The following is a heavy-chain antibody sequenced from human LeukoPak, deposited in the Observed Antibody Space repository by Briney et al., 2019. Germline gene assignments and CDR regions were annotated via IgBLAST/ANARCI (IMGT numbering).Heavy chain of an antibody. D-gene: IGHD2-2*01. Sequence: ASVKVSCKASGYTFAGYYMHRVRQAPGQGLEWMGWINPNSGGTNYAQKFQGRVTMTRDTSISTAYMELSRLRSVDTAVYYCAREGEYCSSTSCYGWFDPWGQGTLVTVSS. CDR3: AREGEYCSSTSCYGWFDP. CDR1: GYTFAGYY. J-gene: IGHJ5*02. V-gene: IGHV1-2*02. CDR2: INPNSGGT.